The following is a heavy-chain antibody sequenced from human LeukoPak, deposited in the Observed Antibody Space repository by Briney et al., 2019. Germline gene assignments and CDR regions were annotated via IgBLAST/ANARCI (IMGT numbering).Heavy chain of an antibody. Sequence: GASLKVSCKASGYTFTGYYMHWVRQAPGQGLEWMGWINPNSGGTNYAQKFQGRVTMTRDTSISTAYMELSRLRSDDTAVYYCARGVGYYYDTNWFDPWGQGTLVTVSS. V-gene: IGHV1-2*02. J-gene: IGHJ5*02. D-gene: IGHD3-22*01. CDR3: ARGVGYYYDTNWFDP. CDR1: GYTFTGYY. CDR2: INPNSGGT.